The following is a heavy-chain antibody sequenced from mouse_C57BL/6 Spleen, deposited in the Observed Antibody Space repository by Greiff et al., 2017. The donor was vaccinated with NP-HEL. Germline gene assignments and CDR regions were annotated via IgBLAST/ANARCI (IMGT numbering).Heavy chain of an antibody. CDR1: GYAFSSSW. Sequence: VQLQQSGPELVKPGASVKISCKASGYAFSSSWMNWVKQRPGKGLEWIGRIYPGDGDTNYNGKFKGKATLTADKSSSTAYMQLSSLTSEDSAVYFCAPNWVAMDYWGQGTSVTVSS. CDR2: IYPGDGDT. D-gene: IGHD4-1*01. V-gene: IGHV1-82*01. J-gene: IGHJ4*01. CDR3: APNWVAMDY.